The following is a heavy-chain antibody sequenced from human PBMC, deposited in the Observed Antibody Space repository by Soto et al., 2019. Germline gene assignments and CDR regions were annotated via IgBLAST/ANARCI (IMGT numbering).Heavy chain of an antibody. Sequence: SETLSLTCTVSGGSISTYYWSWVRQSPGKGLEWIGYIFYSDNTNYNPSLKSRVTISVDTSKNQFSLKLTSVTAADTAVYFCARGGETYYDFWSGFSPIAYWGQGALVTVPQ. CDR2: IFYSDNT. CDR3: ARGGETYYDFWSGFSPIAY. V-gene: IGHV4-59*01. J-gene: IGHJ4*02. D-gene: IGHD3-3*01. CDR1: GGSISTYY.